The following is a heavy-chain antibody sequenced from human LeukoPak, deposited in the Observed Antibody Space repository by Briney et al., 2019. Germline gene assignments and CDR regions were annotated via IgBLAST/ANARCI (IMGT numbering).Heavy chain of an antibody. CDR3: ATGLSFITGTTGNYYYYGMDV. CDR1: GYTFTDYY. CDR2: VDPEDGET. D-gene: IGHD1-20*01. V-gene: IGHV1-69-2*01. J-gene: IGHJ6*02. Sequence: ASVKLSCKVSGYTFTDYYMHWVQQAPGKWLEWMGLVDPEDGETIYAEKFQGRVTITADTSTDTAYMELSSLRSEDTAVYYCATGLSFITGTTGNYYYYGMDVWGQGTTVTVSS.